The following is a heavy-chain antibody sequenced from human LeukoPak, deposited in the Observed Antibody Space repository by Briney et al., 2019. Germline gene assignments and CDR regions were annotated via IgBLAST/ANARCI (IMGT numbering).Heavy chain of an antibody. D-gene: IGHD2-2*01. CDR3: ATHPPDYCSSTSCSDY. V-gene: IGHV4-34*01. Sequence: SETLSLTCAVYGGSLSGYYWSWIRQPPGKGLEWIGEINHSGSTNYNPSLKSRVTISVDTSKNQFSLKLSSVTAADTAVYYCATHPPDYCSSTSCSDYWGQGTLVIVSS. CDR2: INHSGST. CDR1: GGSLSGYY. J-gene: IGHJ4*02.